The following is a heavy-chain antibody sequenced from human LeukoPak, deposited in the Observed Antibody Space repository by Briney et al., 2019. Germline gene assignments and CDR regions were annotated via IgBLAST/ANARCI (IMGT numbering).Heavy chain of an antibody. D-gene: IGHD3-10*01. CDR3: ARDAHYGSGSSFDY. V-gene: IGHV1-69*01. CDR1: GGTFSNYA. J-gene: IGHJ4*02. Sequence: SVKVPCKASGGTFSNYAVSWVRQAPGQGLEWMGEIIPIFGTTNYAQKFQGRVTITADESTSTAYLDLGSLRSEDTAVYYCARDAHYGSGSSFDYWGQGTLVTVSS. CDR2: IIPIFGTT.